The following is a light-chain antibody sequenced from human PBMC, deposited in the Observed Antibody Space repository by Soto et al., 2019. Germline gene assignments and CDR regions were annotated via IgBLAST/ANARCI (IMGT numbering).Light chain of an antibody. Sequence: EIVLTQSPGTLSLSPGERATLSCRASESVSSSYLAWYQQKPGQAPRLLIYGASSRATGIPDRFSGSGSGTDFTLTIIRLEPEDFAVDYCQQYGSAPQTFGGGTKLEIK. V-gene: IGKV3-20*01. CDR2: GAS. CDR1: ESVSSSY. CDR3: QQYGSAPQT. J-gene: IGKJ4*01.